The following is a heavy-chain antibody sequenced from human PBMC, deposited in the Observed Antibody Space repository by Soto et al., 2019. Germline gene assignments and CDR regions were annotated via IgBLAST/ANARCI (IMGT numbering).Heavy chain of an antibody. J-gene: IGHJ2*01. CDR1: GYTFAGYY. Sequence: QVQLVQSGAELEKPGASVKVSCKASGYTFAGYYVHWVRQAPGQGLEWMGWINPNRGGTNYAQKFQGWVTMTRDTSISTAYMVLNRLRSDDTAVYYCARDSAYGDSSDWCFDLWGRGTLVTVSS. D-gene: IGHD4-17*01. CDR2: INPNRGGT. CDR3: ARDSAYGDSSDWCFDL. V-gene: IGHV1-2*04.